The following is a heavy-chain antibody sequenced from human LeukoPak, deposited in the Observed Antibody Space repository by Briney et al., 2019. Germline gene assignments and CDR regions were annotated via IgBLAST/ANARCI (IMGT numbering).Heavy chain of an antibody. CDR3: ARGRYCSSTSCFPIRGDDSFDI. J-gene: IGHJ3*02. CDR2: IYYSGST. CDR1: GGSISSYY. V-gene: IGHV4-59*12. Sequence: SETLSLTCTVSGGSISSYYWSWIRQPPGKGLEWIGYIYYSGSTNYNPSLKSRVTISVDTSKNQFSLKLSPVTAADTAVYYCARGRYCSSTSCFPIRGDDSFDIWGQGTMVTVSS. D-gene: IGHD2-2*01.